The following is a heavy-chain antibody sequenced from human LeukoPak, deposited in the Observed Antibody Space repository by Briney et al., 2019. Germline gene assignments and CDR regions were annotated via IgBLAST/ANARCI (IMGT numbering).Heavy chain of an antibody. CDR1: GFTFSSYA. Sequence: PGGSLRLSCAASGFTFSSYAMSWVRQAPGKGLEWVSAISGSGGSTYYADSVKGRFTISRDNSKNTPYLQMNSLRAEDTAVYYCAKDTGWLQFNYFDYWGQGTLVTVSS. CDR3: AKDTGWLQFNYFDY. J-gene: IGHJ4*02. CDR2: ISGSGGST. V-gene: IGHV3-23*01. D-gene: IGHD5-24*01.